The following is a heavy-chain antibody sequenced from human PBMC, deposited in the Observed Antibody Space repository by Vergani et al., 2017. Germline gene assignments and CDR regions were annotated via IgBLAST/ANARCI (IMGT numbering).Heavy chain of an antibody. V-gene: IGHV3-23*01. J-gene: IGHJ5*02. Sequence: EVQLLESGGGLAQPGGSLRLSCAASGFTFRNYAMTWVRQAPGKGLEWVSIISDNGGTTYYADSVKGRFTISRDNSKDTLYLQMNSLRAEDTAVYYCAKDTTYYDFWSGYSSENWFDPWGQGTLVTVSS. CDR3: AKDTTYYDFWSGYSSENWFDP. CDR1: GFTFRNYA. D-gene: IGHD3-3*01. CDR2: ISDNGGTT.